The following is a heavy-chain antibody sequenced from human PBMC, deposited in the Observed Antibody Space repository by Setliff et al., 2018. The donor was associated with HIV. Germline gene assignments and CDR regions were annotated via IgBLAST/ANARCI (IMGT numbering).Heavy chain of an antibody. CDR1: GYTFTSYY. D-gene: IGHD2-15*01. J-gene: IGHJ4*02. CDR2: STPLLDTT. CDR3: ARSGLLGGRKILDY. V-gene: IGHV1-18*04. Sequence: ASVKVSCKASGYTFTSYYMHWVRQAPGQGLEWMGGSTPLLDTTNYAQKLQGRVTMTTDTSTSTAYMELRSLRSDDTAVYYCARSGLLGGRKILDYWGQGTLVTVSS.